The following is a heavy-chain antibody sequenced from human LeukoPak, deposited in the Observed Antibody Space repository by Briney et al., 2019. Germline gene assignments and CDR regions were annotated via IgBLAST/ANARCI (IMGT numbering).Heavy chain of an antibody. CDR3: AKVGYYDSSGYYYYYYYGMDV. Sequence: PGGSLRLSCVASGFTFSDFAMSWVRQAPGKGLEWISYSADGSATKYYADSVKGRFIISRDNAKKSLYLRMNSLRAEDTAVYYCAKVGYYDSSGYYYYYYYGMDVWGQGTTVTVSS. D-gene: IGHD3-22*01. J-gene: IGHJ6*02. CDR2: SADGSATK. V-gene: IGHV3-48*04. CDR1: GFTFSDFA.